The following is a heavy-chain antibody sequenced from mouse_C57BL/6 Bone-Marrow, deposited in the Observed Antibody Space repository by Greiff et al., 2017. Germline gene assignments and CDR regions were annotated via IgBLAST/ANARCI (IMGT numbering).Heavy chain of an antibody. CDR3: AALVSTVVGGW. J-gene: IGHJ2*01. CDR2: IDPSDSET. CDR1: GYTFTSYW. V-gene: IGHV1-52*01. D-gene: IGHD1-1*01. Sequence: QVQLQQPGAELVRPGSSVKLSCKASGYTFTSYWMHWVKQRPIQGLEWIGNIDPSDSETHYNQKFKDKATLTVDKSSSTAYMQLRRLTSEDSAVYYCAALVSTVVGGWWGKGTTLRVSS.